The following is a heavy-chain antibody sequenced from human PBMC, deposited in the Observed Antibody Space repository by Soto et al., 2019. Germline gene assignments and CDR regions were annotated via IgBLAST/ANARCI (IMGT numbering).Heavy chain of an antibody. CDR3: ARGDIVVVVAQDYYYYGMDV. V-gene: IGHV1-2*04. CDR1: GYTFTGYY. J-gene: IGHJ6*02. D-gene: IGHD2-15*01. CDR2: INPNGGGT. Sequence: ASVKVSCKASGYTFTGYYMHWVRQAPGQGLEWMGRINPNGGGTNYAQKFQGWVTMTRDTSISTAYMELSRLRSDDTAVYYCARGDIVVVVAQDYYYYGMDVWGQGTTVTSP.